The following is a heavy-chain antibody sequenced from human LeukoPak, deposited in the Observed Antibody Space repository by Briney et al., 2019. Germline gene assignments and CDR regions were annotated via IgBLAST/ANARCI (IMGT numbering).Heavy chain of an antibody. V-gene: IGHV3-23*01. CDR2: ISGSGCST. D-gene: IGHD4-17*01. CDR3: AKANYGHYGDYESPFDY. Sequence: GGSLRLSCAASGFTFSSYAMGWVRQAPGKGLEWVSAISGSGCSTYYADSVKGRFTISRDNSKNTLYLQMNSLRAEDTAVYYCAKANYGHYGDYESPFDYWGQGTLVTVSS. J-gene: IGHJ4*02. CDR1: GFTFSSYA.